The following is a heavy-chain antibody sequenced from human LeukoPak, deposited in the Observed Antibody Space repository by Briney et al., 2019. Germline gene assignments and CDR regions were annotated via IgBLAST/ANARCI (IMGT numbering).Heavy chain of an antibody. D-gene: IGHD2-15*01. J-gene: IGHJ4*02. CDR2: IYPGDSDT. Sequence: GESLQISCQGSGYSFTSYWIGWVRQMPVKGREWMGIIYPGDSDTRYSPSFQCQVAISADKSISTTHRQWSSLKCAQTAMYSCARPDYCSGGRCHSIGYWGQGTLVTVSS. CDR3: ARPDYCSGGRCHSIGY. V-gene: IGHV5-51*01. CDR1: GYSFTSYW.